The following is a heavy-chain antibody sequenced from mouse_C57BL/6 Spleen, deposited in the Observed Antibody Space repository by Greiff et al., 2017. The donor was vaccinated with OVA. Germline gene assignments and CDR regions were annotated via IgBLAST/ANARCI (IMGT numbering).Heavy chain of an antibody. Sequence: VQLQQSGPVLVKPGASVKMSCKASGYTFTDYYMNWVKQSHGKSLEWIGVINPYNGGTSYNQKFKGKATLTVDKSSSTAYMELNSLTSEDSAVYYCAPRADDYYGGAWFAYWGQGTLVTVSA. CDR1: GYTFTDYY. D-gene: IGHD2-3*01. CDR2: INPYNGGT. CDR3: APRADDYYGGAWFAY. V-gene: IGHV1-19*01. J-gene: IGHJ3*01.